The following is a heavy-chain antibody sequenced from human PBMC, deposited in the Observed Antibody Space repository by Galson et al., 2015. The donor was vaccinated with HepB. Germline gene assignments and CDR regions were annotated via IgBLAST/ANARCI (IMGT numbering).Heavy chain of an antibody. D-gene: IGHD7-27*01. CDR3: AKNLANWDQVLDH. V-gene: IGHV3-23*01. Sequence: SLRLSCAASGFRFNNYAINWVRQAPGKGLEWVSTIRGNSETIYYADSVKGRFTISRDNSRDTAYLQMNSLRAEDTAVYYCAKNLANWDQVLDHWGQGTLVTVSS. J-gene: IGHJ4*02. CDR2: IRGNSETI. CDR1: GFRFNNYA.